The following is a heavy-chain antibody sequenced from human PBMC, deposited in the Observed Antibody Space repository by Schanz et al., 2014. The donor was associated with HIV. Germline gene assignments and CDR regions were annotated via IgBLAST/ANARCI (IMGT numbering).Heavy chain of an antibody. J-gene: IGHJ4*02. CDR3: AAPSSSFDY. CDR1: GFTLSYYS. D-gene: IGHD2-2*01. V-gene: IGHV3-23*04. CDR2: IGGSGATT. Sequence: QLVESGGRLVKPGGSLRLSCAASGFTLSYYSMNWVRQAPGKGLQWVSSIGGSGATTYYADSVKGRFTIFRDNSKNTLYLQMNSLRAEDMAVYYCAAPSSSFDYWGQGTLVTVSS.